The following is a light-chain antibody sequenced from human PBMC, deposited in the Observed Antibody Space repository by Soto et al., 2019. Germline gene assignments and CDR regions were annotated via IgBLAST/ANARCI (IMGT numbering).Light chain of an antibody. CDR1: SSDVGANNY. Sequence: QSALTQPPSASGSPGQSVTISCTGTSSDVGANNYVSWYQQHPGKAPKLMIYEVTKRPSGVPDRFSGSKSGNTASLTVSGLQAEDEADCYCSSYAGPNRVFGTGTKLTVL. CDR2: EVT. V-gene: IGLV2-8*01. J-gene: IGLJ1*01. CDR3: SSYAGPNRV.